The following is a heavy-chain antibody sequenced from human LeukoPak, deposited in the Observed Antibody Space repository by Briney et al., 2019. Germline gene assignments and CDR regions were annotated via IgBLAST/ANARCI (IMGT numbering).Heavy chain of an antibody. CDR3: AKDMWELEAAGAFDI. CDR1: GYTFTEYY. V-gene: IGHV1-2*02. CDR2: INPDSGST. J-gene: IGHJ3*02. D-gene: IGHD1-26*01. Sequence: ASVKVSCKASGYTFTEYYMHWVRQAPGQGLEWMGWINPDSGSTNYAQKFQGRITMTRDTSITTAFMELNRLTSDDAAVYYCAKDMWELEAAGAFDIWGQGTMVTVSS.